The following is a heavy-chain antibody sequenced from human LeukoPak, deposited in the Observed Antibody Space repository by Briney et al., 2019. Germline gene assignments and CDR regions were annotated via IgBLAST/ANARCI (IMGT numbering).Heavy chain of an antibody. J-gene: IGHJ5*02. CDR2: IYTSGST. CDR1: GGSISSGSYY. Sequence: SETLSLTCTVSGGSISSGSYYWSWIRQPAGKGLEWIGRIYTSGSTNYNPSLKSRVTISIDTSKNQFSLRLSSVTAADTAVYYCASKHTSGWVNWFDPWGQGTLVTVSS. D-gene: IGHD6-19*01. V-gene: IGHV4-61*02. CDR3: ASKHTSGWVNWFDP.